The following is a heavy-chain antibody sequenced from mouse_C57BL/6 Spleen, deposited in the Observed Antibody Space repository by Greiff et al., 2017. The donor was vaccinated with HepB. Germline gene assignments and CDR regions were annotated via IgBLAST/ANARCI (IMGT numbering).Heavy chain of an antibody. V-gene: IGHV1-26*01. CDR2: INPNNGGT. J-gene: IGHJ3*01. CDR3: ARGNYDYGAWFAY. D-gene: IGHD2-4*01. CDR1: GYTFTDYY. Sequence: EVQLQQSGPELVKPGASVKISCKASGYTFTDYYMNWVKQSHGKSLEWIGDINPNNGGTSYNQKFKGKATLTVDKSSSTAYMELRSLTSEDSAVYYCARGNYDYGAWFAYWGQGTLVTVSA.